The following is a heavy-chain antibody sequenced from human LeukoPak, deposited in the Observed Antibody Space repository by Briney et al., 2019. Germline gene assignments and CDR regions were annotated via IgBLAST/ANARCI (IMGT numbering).Heavy chain of an antibody. CDR1: GGTFSSYA. V-gene: IGHV1-69*04. Sequence: AASVKVSCKASGGTFSSYAISWVRQAPGQGLEWMGRIIPILGIANYAQKFQGGVTITADKSTSTAYMELSSLRSEDTAVYYCARDMKAGITAESWFDPWGQGTLVTVSS. D-gene: IGHD3-3*01. CDR3: ARDMKAGITAESWFDP. J-gene: IGHJ5*02. CDR2: IIPILGIA.